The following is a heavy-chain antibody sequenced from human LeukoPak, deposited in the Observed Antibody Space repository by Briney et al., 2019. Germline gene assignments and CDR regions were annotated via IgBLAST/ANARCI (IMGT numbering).Heavy chain of an antibody. CDR1: GGSFSGYY. D-gene: IGHD5-12*01. CDR2: IYYSGST. J-gene: IGHJ5*02. Sequence: SETLSLTCAVYGGSFSGYYWSWIRQPPGRGLEWIGSIYYSGSTYYNPSLKSRVTISVDTSKNQFSLKLSSVTAADTAVYYCARYSWFDPWGQGTLVTVSS. CDR3: ARYSWFDP. V-gene: IGHV4-59*05.